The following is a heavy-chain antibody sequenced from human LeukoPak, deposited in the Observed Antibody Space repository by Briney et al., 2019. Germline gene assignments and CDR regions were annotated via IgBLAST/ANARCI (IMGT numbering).Heavy chain of an antibody. D-gene: IGHD3-3*01. V-gene: IGHV4-4*07. J-gene: IGHJ6*02. CDR3: ARAPQKFWSGYGMDV. CDR1: APSISSYY. Sequence: SETMSLTSTVSAPSISSYYCSRNRQPAGNVLEWTGRIYPSGNTAYNPSLKSRVTMSVDTSKNQFSLKLSSVNAADTAVYYCARAPQKFWSGYGMDVWGQGTTVTVSS. CDR2: IYPSGNT.